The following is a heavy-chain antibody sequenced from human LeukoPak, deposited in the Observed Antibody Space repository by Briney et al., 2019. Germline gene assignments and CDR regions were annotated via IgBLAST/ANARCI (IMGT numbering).Heavy chain of an antibody. D-gene: IGHD4-11*01. CDR2: INPSGGST. CDR3: ARDNTVVGPFDY. CDR1: GYSLTNCH. J-gene: IGHJ4*02. V-gene: IGHV1-46*01. Sequence: ASVKVSCKASGYSLTNCHMHWVRQAPGQGLEWMGIINPSGGSTSYAQTFQGRVTMTRDTSTSTVYMELSSLRSEDTAVYYCARDNTVVGPFDYWGQGTLVTVSS.